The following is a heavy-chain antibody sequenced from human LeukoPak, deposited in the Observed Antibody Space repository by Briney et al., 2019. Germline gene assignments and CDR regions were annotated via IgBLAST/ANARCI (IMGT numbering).Heavy chain of an antibody. V-gene: IGHV4-59*01. Sequence: SETLSLTCSVSGGSISTYYWRWIRQPPGEGLEWIWYIYYTGTTNYNPSLRSRVNLSVEPSRKQFSLRLGSVTAADTAVYYCAREDPQTTVPEGMDVWGRGTTVIVSS. J-gene: IGHJ6*02. CDR1: GGSISTYY. CDR3: AREDPQTTVPEGMDV. CDR2: IYYTGTT. D-gene: IGHD4-17*01.